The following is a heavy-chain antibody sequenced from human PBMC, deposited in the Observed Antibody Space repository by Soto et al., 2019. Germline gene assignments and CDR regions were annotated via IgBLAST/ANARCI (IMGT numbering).Heavy chain of an antibody. CDR3: ARVVPLLWAYNWFDP. D-gene: IGHD2-2*01. V-gene: IGHV4-31*03. CDR1: GGSISSGGYY. CDR2: IYYSGST. J-gene: IGHJ5*02. Sequence: QVQLQESCPGLVKPSQTLSLTCTVSGGSISSGGYYWSWIRQHPGKGLEWIGYIYYSGSTYYNPSLKSRVTISVDTSKNQFSLKLSSVTAADTAVYYCARVVPLLWAYNWFDPWGQGTLVTVSS.